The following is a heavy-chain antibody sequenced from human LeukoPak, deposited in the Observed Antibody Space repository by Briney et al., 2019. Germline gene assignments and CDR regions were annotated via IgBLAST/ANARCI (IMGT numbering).Heavy chain of an antibody. CDR1: GFTFSSNA. D-gene: IGHD6-6*01. Sequence: GGSLRLSCAASGFTFSSNAMAWVRQAPGKGLEWVSVSTYTGSTYYADSVKGRFTISRDNSKNTLYLQMNSLRAEDTAVYYCAKALKELTLIAAAGADYWGQGSLVTVSS. V-gene: IGHV3-23*01. J-gene: IGHJ4*02. CDR2: STYTGST. CDR3: AKALKELTLIAAAGADY.